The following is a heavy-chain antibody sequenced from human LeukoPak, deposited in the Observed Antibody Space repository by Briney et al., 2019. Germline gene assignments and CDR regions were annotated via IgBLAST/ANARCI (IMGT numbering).Heavy chain of an antibody. D-gene: IGHD6-13*01. Sequence: PGGSLRLSCAASGFTFSSYSMNWVRQAPGKGLEWVSFISSSSSYIYYADSVKGRFTISRDNAENSLYLQMNSLRVEDTAVYYCARGSSSWYYFDYWGQGTLVTVSS. V-gene: IGHV3-21*01. CDR3: ARGSSSWYYFDY. CDR1: GFTFSSYS. CDR2: ISSSSSYI. J-gene: IGHJ4*02.